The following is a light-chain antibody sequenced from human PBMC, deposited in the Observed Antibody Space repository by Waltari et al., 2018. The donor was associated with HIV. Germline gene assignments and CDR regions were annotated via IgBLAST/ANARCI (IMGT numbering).Light chain of an antibody. CDR2: KDS. CDR3: QSADSSGTYV. CDR1: ALPKKS. Sequence: SYELTQPPSVSVSPGQTARLTCSGDALPKKSVYWYQQRPGQAPVLVMYKDSERPSGIPERFSGSSSGTTVTLTISGVQAEDEAAYYCQSADSSGTYVFGTGTKVTVL. J-gene: IGLJ1*01. V-gene: IGLV3-25*03.